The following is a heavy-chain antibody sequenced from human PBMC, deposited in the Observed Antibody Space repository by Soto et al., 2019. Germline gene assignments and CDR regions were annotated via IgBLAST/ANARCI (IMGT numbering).Heavy chain of an antibody. D-gene: IGHD3-3*01. CDR1: GGSISSGGYY. CDR2: IYYSGST. J-gene: IGHJ4*02. CDR3: ARATITIFGVVIYWDY. Sequence: SETLSLTCTVSGGSISSGGYYWSCIRQHPGKGLEWIGYIYYSGSTYYNPSLKSRVTISVDTSKNQFSLKLSSVTAADTAVYYCARATITIFGVVIYWDYWGQGTLVTVSS. V-gene: IGHV4-31*03.